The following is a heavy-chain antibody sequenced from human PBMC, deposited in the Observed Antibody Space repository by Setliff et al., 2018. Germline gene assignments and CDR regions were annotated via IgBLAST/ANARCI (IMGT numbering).Heavy chain of an antibody. CDR1: GFIFTKYA. V-gene: IGHV3-23*01. J-gene: IGHJ6*03. CDR2: ISGRDSST. Sequence: GESLKISCAASGFIFTKYAMSWVRLAPGKGLEWVSAISGRDSSTYYADSVKGRFTISRDNSKNTLYLQMNSLRAEDTAVFYCARLALTGYDSSGYYYALDYYYYMDVWGKGTTVTVSS. D-gene: IGHD3-22*01. CDR3: ARLALTGYDSSGYYYALDYYYYMDV.